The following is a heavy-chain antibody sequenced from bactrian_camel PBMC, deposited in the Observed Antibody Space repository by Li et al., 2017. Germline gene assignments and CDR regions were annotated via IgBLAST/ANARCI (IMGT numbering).Heavy chain of an antibody. CDR1: GFTFSTYY. V-gene: IGHV3-2*01. CDR2: IYTGGGST. J-gene: IGHJ4*01. Sequence: VQLVESGGGLVQPGGSLRLSCAASGFTFSTYYMSWVRQAPGKGLEWVSSIYTGGGSTYYADSVKGRFTISKDNAKNTLYLQMNSLKPEDTAVYLCAAGSYGIGVFTYWGQGTQV. CDR3: AAGSYGIGVFTY. D-gene: IGHD3*01.